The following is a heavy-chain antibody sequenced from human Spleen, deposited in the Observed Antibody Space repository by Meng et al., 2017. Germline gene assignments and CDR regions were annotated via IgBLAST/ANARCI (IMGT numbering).Heavy chain of an antibody. D-gene: IGHD6-13*01. CDR1: GYTFTSYY. CDR3: ARGLGSSWSSYFEY. Sequence: QVQLGQSGAEVKKPGASVKLSCKASGYTFTSYYMHWVRQAPGQGLEWLGTINPSGGSTSYAQLFQGRVTMTRDTSTSTVYMELSSLTSEDTAVYYCARGLGSSWSSYFEYWGQGTLVTVSS. CDR2: INPSGGST. J-gene: IGHJ4*02. V-gene: IGHV1-46*01.